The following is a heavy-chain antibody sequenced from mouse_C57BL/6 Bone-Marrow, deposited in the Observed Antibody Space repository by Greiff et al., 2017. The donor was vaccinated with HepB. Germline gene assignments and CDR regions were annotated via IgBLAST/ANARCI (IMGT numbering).Heavy chain of an antibody. V-gene: IGHV1-63*01. Sequence: QVQLKESGAELVRPGTSVKMSCKASGYTFTNYWIGWAKQRPGHGLEWIGEIYPGGGYTNYNEKFKGKATLTADKSSSTAYMQFSSLTSEDSAIYYCARAIYYYGSSHFDYAMDYWGQGTSVTVSS. J-gene: IGHJ4*01. D-gene: IGHD1-1*01. CDR1: GYTFTNYW. CDR2: IYPGGGYT. CDR3: ARAIYYYGSSHFDYAMDY.